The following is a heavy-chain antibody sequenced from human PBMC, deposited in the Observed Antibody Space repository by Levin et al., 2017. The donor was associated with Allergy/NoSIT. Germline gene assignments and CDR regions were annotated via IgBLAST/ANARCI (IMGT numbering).Heavy chain of an antibody. Sequence: SGPTLVKPTQTLTLTCTFSGFSLSTREMRMSWIRQPPGKALEWLARIDWDDEKFYSPSLKTRLTISKDISKNQVVLTMTNMDPVDTATYYCTRAVDGAWCFDRWGRGTQVTVAS. CDR3: TRAVDGAWCFDR. V-gene: IGHV2-70*04. CDR2: IDWDDEK. J-gene: IGHJ2*01. D-gene: IGHD3-16*01. CDR1: GFSLSTREMR.